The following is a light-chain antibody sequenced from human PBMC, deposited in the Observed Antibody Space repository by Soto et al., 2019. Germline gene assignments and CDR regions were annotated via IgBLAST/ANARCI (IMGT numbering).Light chain of an antibody. Sequence: QSVLTQPPSVSGAPGQRVTISCTGSSSNIGAGYDVHWYQQLPGTAPKLLIYGNSNRPSGVPDRFSGSKSGTSASLAITGLRAEDEAVYYCQSYDSSLSGWVFGGGTKVTVL. J-gene: IGLJ3*02. V-gene: IGLV1-40*01. CDR1: SSNIGAGYD. CDR3: QSYDSSLSGWV. CDR2: GNS.